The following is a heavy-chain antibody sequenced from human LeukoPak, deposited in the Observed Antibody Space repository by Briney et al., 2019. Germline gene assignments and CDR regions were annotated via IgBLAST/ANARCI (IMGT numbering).Heavy chain of an antibody. Sequence: PGGSLRLSCAASGFTFSSYAMHWVRQAPGKGLEWVAVISYDGSNKYYADSVKGRFTISRDNSKNTLYLQMNSLRAEDTAVYYCAKVDYYDSTHQGLGYYGMDVWGQGTTVTVSS. J-gene: IGHJ6*02. V-gene: IGHV3-30-3*01. CDR2: ISYDGSNK. CDR3: AKVDYYDSTHQGLGYYGMDV. CDR1: GFTFSSYA. D-gene: IGHD3-22*01.